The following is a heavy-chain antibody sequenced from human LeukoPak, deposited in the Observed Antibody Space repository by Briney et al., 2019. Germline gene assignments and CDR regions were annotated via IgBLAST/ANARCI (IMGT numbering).Heavy chain of an antibody. CDR3: AKARASHHPVPEYFQH. Sequence: GGSLRLSCAASGFTFSSYAMSWVRQAPGRGLEWVSAISGSGGSTYYADSVKGRFTISRDNSKNTLYLQMNSLRAEDTAVYYCAKARASHHPVPEYFQHRGQGTLVTVSS. CDR2: ISGSGGST. J-gene: IGHJ1*01. D-gene: IGHD1-14*01. V-gene: IGHV3-23*01. CDR1: GFTFSSYA.